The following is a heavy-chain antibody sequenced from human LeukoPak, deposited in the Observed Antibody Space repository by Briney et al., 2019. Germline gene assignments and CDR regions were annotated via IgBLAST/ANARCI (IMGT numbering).Heavy chain of an antibody. CDR3: ARGSGWYYY. CDR2: IYYSGST. CDR1: GGSISSYY. D-gene: IGHD6-19*01. Sequence: SETLSLTSTVSGGSISSYYWSWIRQPPGKGLEWIGYIYYSGSTNYNPSLKSRVTISVDTSKNQFSLKLSSVTAADTAVYYCARGSGWYYYWGQGTLVTVSS. V-gene: IGHV4-59*01. J-gene: IGHJ4*02.